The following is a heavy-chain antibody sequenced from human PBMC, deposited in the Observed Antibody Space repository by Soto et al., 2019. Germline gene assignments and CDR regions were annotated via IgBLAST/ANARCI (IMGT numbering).Heavy chain of an antibody. CDR1: GFTFSDYY. CDR2: ISSSGSTI. J-gene: IGHJ3*02. D-gene: IGHD3-3*01. Sequence: GGSLRLSCAASGFTFSDYYMSWIRQAPGKGLEWVSYISSSGSTIYYADSVKGRFTISRDNAKNSLYLQMNSLRAEDTAVYYCARDKTSGATPGDAFDIWGQGTMVTVSS. CDR3: ARDKTSGATPGDAFDI. V-gene: IGHV3-11*01.